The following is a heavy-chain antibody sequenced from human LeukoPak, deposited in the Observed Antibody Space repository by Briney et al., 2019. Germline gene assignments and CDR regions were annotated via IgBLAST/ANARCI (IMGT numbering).Heavy chain of an antibody. CDR1: GFTFSSYG. CDR2: ISYDGSNK. D-gene: IGHD1-26*01. V-gene: IGHV3-30*18. J-gene: IGHJ5*02. CDR3: AKDMGATIFSWFDP. Sequence: GGSLRLSCAASGFTFSSYGMPWVRQAPGKGLEWVAVISYDGSNKYYADSVKGRFTISRDNSKNTLYLQMNSLRAEDTAVYYCAKDMGATIFSWFDPWGQGTLVTVSS.